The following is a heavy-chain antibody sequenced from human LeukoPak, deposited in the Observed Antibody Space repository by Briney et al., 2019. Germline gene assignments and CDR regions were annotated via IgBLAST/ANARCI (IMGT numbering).Heavy chain of an antibody. D-gene: IGHD3-3*01. J-gene: IGHJ3*02. CDR1: GGSISSYY. CDR2: IYYSGST. CDR3: ARGISPSFDI. V-gene: IGHV4-59*01. Sequence: PSETLSLTCTVSGGSISSYYWSWIRQPPGKGLEWIGYIYYSGSTSYNPSLKSRVTISVDTSKNQFSLKLSSVTAADTAVYYCARGISPSFDIWGQGTMVTVSS.